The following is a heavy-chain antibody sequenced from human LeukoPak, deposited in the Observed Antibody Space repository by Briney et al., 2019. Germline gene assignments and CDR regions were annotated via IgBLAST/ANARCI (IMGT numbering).Heavy chain of an antibody. CDR2: ICGRGKTI. CDR1: GFTFSGYE. D-gene: IGHD6-19*01. V-gene: IGHV3-48*03. Sequence: GGSLRLSCAASGFTFSGYEMNWVRQAPGKGLEWISYICGRGKTIYYADSVKGRFTISRDNAKNSLYLQMNSLRADDTAVYYCAGAVADWYFDLWGRGTLVTVSS. CDR3: AGAVADWYFDL. J-gene: IGHJ2*01.